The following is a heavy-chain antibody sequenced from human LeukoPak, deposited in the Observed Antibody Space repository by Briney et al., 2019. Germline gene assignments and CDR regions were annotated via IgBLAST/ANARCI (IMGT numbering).Heavy chain of an antibody. D-gene: IGHD3-3*01. CDR1: GGSLSSYY. Sequence: SETLSLTCTVSGGSLSSYYWSWIRQPPGKGLEWIGYIYYSGSTNYNPSLKSRVTIPVDTSKNQFSLKLSSVTAADTAVYYCARTKVGGTFDYWGQGTLVTVSS. CDR3: ARTKVGGTFDY. V-gene: IGHV4-59*01. CDR2: IYYSGST. J-gene: IGHJ4*02.